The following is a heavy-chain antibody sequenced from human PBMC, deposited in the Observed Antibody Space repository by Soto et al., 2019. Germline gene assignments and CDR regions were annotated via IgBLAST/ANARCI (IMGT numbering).Heavy chain of an antibody. CDR2: IIPIFGTA. J-gene: IGHJ4*02. CDR3: ASSWLRPRNPRQFYY. Sequence: GASVKVSCKASGGTFSSYAISWVRQAPGQGLEWMGGIIPIFGTANYAQKFQGRVTITADESTSTAYMELSSLRSEDTAVYYCASSWLRPRNPRQFYYWGQGTLVTVS. V-gene: IGHV1-69*13. CDR1: GGTFSSYA. D-gene: IGHD5-12*01.